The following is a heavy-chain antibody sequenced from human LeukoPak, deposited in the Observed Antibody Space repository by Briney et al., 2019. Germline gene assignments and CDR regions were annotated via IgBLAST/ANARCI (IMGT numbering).Heavy chain of an antibody. CDR3: VRDGNDGLNDWEY. V-gene: IGHV3-7*03. J-gene: IGHJ1*01. Sequence: GGSLRLSCEASGFIFTDYWMTWARQAPGKGLEWVSNTNKDGSEKWYVDSVKGRFTISRDNAKNSLYLQMNSLKAGDTALYYCVRDGNDGLNDWEYWGQGALVTVSS. CDR1: GFIFTDYW. CDR2: TNKDGSEK. D-gene: IGHD1-1*01.